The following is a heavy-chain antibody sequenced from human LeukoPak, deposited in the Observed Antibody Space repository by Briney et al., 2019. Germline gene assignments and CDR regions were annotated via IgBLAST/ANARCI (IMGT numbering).Heavy chain of an antibody. CDR1: GYTFTSYG. V-gene: IGHV1-18*01. CDR3: ARGRGMVRGGIYYYMDV. CDR2: ISAYNGNT. D-gene: IGHD3-10*01. J-gene: IGHJ6*03. Sequence: ASVKVSCKASGYTFTSYGISWVRQAPGQGLEWMGWISAYNGNTNYAQKLQGRVTMTTDTSTSTAYMELRSRRSDDTAVYYCARGRGMVRGGIYYYMDVWGKGTTVTVSS.